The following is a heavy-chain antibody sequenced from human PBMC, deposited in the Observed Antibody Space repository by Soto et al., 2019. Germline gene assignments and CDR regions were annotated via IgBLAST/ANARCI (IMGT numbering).Heavy chain of an antibody. Sequence: QITLKESGPPLVNPTQTLTLTCTFSGFSLYTGGVGVGWIRQPPGEALDWLALIYWDDVERYSPSLRSRLTITKDTSKNQVFLTMTNMDPVDTATYYCAHVFNSNSGSYRYFDYWGQGTLVTVSS. CDR3: AHVFNSNSGSYRYFDY. V-gene: IGHV2-5*02. CDR2: IYWDDVE. CDR1: GFSLYTGGVG. D-gene: IGHD3-16*02. J-gene: IGHJ4*02.